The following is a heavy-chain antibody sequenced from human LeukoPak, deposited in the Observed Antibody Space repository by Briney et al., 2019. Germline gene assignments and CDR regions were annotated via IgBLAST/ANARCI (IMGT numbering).Heavy chain of an antibody. CDR2: ISSSSSYI. V-gene: IGHV3-21*01. Sequence: GGSLRLSCAASGFTFSSYSMNWVRQAPGKGLEWVSSISSSSSYIYYADSVKGRFTISRDNSKNTLYLQMNSLRAEDTAVYYCARDLSSGGLDYWGQGTLVTVSS. CDR1: GFTFSSYS. J-gene: IGHJ4*02. CDR3: ARDLSSGGLDY. D-gene: IGHD1-26*01.